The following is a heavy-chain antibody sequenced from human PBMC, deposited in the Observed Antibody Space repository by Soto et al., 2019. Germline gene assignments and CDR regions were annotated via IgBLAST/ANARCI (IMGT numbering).Heavy chain of an antibody. CDR2: INHSGST. V-gene: IGHV4-34*01. D-gene: IGHD2-15*01. CDR1: GGSFSCYY. Sequence: PSETLSLTCAVYGGSFSCYYWSWIRQPPGKGLEWIGEINHSGSTNYNPSLKSRVTISVDTSKNQFSLELTSVTAADTALYYCARVFYTDSGGYPRPIFDSWAPGTLVTVSS. CDR3: ARVFYTDSGGYPRPIFDS. J-gene: IGHJ4*02.